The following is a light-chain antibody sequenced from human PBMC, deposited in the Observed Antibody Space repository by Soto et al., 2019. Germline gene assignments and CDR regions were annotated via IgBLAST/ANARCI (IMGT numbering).Light chain of an antibody. V-gene: IGLV2-14*01. CDR3: SSYTSSSTLV. CDR2: DVN. CDR1: SSDVGGYNY. J-gene: IGLJ2*01. Sequence: QSALTQPASVSGSPGQSITISCTGTSSDVGGYNYVSWYQQNPGKAPKLIIYDVNNRPSGVSHRFSGSKSGNRASLTISGLQVEDEADYYCSSYTSSSTLVFGGGTQLTVL.